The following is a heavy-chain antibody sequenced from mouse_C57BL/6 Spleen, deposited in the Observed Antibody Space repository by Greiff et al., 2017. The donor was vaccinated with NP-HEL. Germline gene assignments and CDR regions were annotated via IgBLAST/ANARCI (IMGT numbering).Heavy chain of an antibody. CDR2: INPSTGGT. D-gene: IGHD2-5*01. CDR1: GYSFTGYY. CDR3: ARGVYYSNLFDY. Sequence: EVQLQESGPELVKPGASVKISCKASGYSFTGYYMNWVKQSPEKSLEWIGEINPSTGGTTYNQKFKAKATLTVDKSSSTAYMQLKSLTSEDSAVYYCARGVYYSNLFDYWGQGTTLTVSS. V-gene: IGHV1-42*01. J-gene: IGHJ2*01.